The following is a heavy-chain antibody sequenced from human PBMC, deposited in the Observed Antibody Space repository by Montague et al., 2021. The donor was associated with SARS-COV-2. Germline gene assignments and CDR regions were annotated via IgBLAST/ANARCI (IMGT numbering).Heavy chain of an antibody. D-gene: IGHD1-1*01. J-gene: IGHJ3*01. Sequence: SETLSLTCIVSGGSINSSTYYWAWIRQPPGKGLEWIATIYYRGDSWSDPSLRSRVTISADTSRNQFNLKLTSVTAADMGLYYCARRVTRGAFDVWGQGTMVTVSS. CDR1: GGSINSSTYY. V-gene: IGHV4-39*01. CDR3: ARRVTRGAFDV. CDR2: IYYRGDS.